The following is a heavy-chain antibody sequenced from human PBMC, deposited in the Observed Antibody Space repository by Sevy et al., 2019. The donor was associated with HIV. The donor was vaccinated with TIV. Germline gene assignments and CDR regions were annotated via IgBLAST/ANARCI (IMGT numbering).Heavy chain of an antibody. V-gene: IGHV1-69*06. Sequence: ATVKVSCKASGGTFSSYAISWVRQAPGQGLEWMGGIIPIFGTANYAQKFQGRVTITADKSTSTAYMELSSLRSEDTAVYYCAREGLGSLFDPWGQGTLVTVSS. D-gene: IGHD2-15*01. CDR1: GGTFSSYA. CDR3: AREGLGSLFDP. CDR2: IIPIFGTA. J-gene: IGHJ5*02.